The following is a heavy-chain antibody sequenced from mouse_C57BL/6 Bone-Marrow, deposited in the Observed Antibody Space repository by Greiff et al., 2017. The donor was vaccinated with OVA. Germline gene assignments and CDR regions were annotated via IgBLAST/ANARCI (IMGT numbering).Heavy chain of an antibody. CDR3: ARWDDGSSDDY. CDR2: INPNYGTT. D-gene: IGHD1-1*01. CDR1: GYSFTDYN. J-gene: IGHJ2*01. Sequence: LVESGPELVKPGASVKISCKASGYSFTDYNMNWVKQSNGKSFEWIGVINPNYGTTSYNQKFKGKATLTVDQSSSTAYMKLNRQTSEDAAVYYCARWDDGSSDDYWGQGTTLTVSS. V-gene: IGHV1-39*01.